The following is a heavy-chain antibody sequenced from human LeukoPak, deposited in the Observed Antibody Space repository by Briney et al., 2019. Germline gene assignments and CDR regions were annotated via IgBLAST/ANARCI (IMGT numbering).Heavy chain of an antibody. V-gene: IGHV3-30*18. Sequence: GGSLRLSCVGSGFIFSSYGMHWVRQAPGKGLEWVAVISYDGSNKYDADSVRGRFSISRDNSKNTLYLQMNSLRAEDTAVYYCAKGGYYGSGPVPYYFDSWGQGTLVTVSS. D-gene: IGHD3-10*01. CDR1: GFIFSSYG. CDR2: ISYDGSNK. J-gene: IGHJ4*02. CDR3: AKGGYYGSGPVPYYFDS.